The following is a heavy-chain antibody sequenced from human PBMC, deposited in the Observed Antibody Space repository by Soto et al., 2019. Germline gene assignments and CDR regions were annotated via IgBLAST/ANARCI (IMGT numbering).Heavy chain of an antibody. Sequence: EVQLVESGGGLIQPGGSLRLSCAASGFTFSSYSMNWVRQAPGKGLEWISYISSSDINIYYADSVKGRFTISRDIAKNSLYLQMNSLRVDDTAVYYCARDYGDYVPRNDYWGQGTLVTVSS. CDR2: ISSSDINI. CDR3: ARDYGDYVPRNDY. V-gene: IGHV3-48*01. D-gene: IGHD4-17*01. CDR1: GFTFSSYS. J-gene: IGHJ4*02.